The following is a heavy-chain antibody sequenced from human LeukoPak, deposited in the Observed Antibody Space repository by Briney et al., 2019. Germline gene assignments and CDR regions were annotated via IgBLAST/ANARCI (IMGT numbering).Heavy chain of an antibody. D-gene: IGHD6-13*01. CDR3: ARDPTPAYSSSWYVPSYSGSYAVDGY. CDR2: ISSSSSYI. V-gene: IGHV3-21*01. Sequence: GGSLRLSCAASGFTFSSYSMNWVRQAPGKGLEWVSSISSSSSYIYYADSVKGRFTISRDNAKNSLYLQMNSLRAEDTAVYYCARDPTPAYSSSWYVPSYSGSYAVDGYWGQGTLVTVSS. CDR1: GFTFSSYS. J-gene: IGHJ4*02.